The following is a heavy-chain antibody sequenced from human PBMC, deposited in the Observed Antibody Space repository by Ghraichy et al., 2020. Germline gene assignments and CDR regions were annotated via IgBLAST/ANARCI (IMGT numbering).Heavy chain of an antibody. Sequence: GGSLRLSCAASGFTFSSYWMHWVRQAPGKGLEWVAVISYDGSNKYYADSVKGRFTISRDNAKNTLYLQMNSLRAEDTAVYYCAKGQWELLELFDYWGQGTLVTVSS. J-gene: IGHJ4*02. V-gene: IGHV3-30*18. CDR2: ISYDGSNK. CDR3: AKGQWELLELFDY. D-gene: IGHD1-26*01. CDR1: GFTFSSYW.